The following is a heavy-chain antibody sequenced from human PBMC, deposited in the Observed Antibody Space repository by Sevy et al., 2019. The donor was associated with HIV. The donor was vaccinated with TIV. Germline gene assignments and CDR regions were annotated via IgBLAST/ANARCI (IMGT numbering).Heavy chain of an antibody. J-gene: IGHJ4*02. V-gene: IGHV5-51*01. Sequence: GESLKISCKVSGYSFTNFWIGWVRQVPGKGLEWMGLFNPGDSGSRYSPSFEGQVTISVDKSSSTVYLQWSSLKASDTPMYYCARRGWKPVLPIDYWGQGTLVPPSS. CDR3: ARRGWKPVLPIDY. CDR1: GYSFTNFW. D-gene: IGHD1-1*01. CDR2: FNPGDSGS.